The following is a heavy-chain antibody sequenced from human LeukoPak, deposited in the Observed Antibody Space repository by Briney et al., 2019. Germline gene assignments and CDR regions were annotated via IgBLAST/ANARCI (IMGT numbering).Heavy chain of an antibody. CDR1: GFTFSRYA. V-gene: IGHV3-23*01. CDR2: IDGSGGAI. Sequence: GGSLRLSCGASGFTFSRYAMSWVRQAPGKGLQWVSQIDGSGGAIYHADSVRGRFTISRDNAKNSLYLQMNSLRAEDTAVYYCAELGITMIGGVWGKGTTVTISS. J-gene: IGHJ6*04. D-gene: IGHD3-10*02. CDR3: AELGITMIGGV.